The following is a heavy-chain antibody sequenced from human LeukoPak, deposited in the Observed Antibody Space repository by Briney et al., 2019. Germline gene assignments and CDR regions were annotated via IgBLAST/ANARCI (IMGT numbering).Heavy chain of an antibody. CDR3: ARVGVTIAVAGYYFDY. Sequence: PSETLSLTCAVYGGSFSGYYWSWIRQPPGKGLEWSGEINHSGSTNYNPSLKSRVTISVDTSKNQFSLKLSSVTAADTAVYYCARVGVTIAVAGYYFDYWGQRTLVTVSS. CDR1: GGSFSGYY. V-gene: IGHV4-34*01. CDR2: INHSGST. J-gene: IGHJ4*02. D-gene: IGHD6-19*01.